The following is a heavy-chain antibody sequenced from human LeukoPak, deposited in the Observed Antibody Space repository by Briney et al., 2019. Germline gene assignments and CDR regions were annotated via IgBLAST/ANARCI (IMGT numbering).Heavy chain of an antibody. J-gene: IGHJ4*02. CDR3: AKYGDRDYYFDY. D-gene: IGHD4-17*01. V-gene: IGHV3-23*01. CDR1: GVTFSSYA. Sequence: GGSLRLSCAASGVTFSSYAMSWFRQAPGKGLEWVSAISGSGASTYYANSVKGRFTISRDNSKNTLYLQMNSLRAEDTAVYYCAKYGDRDYYFDYWGQGTLVTVSS. CDR2: ISGSGAST.